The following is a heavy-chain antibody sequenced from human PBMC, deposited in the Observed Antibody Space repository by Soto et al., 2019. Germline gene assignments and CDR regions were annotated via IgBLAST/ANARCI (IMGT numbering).Heavy chain of an antibody. V-gene: IGHV3-9*01. CDR2: ITWNGVNI. J-gene: IGHJ1*01. CDR1: GFTFDEYA. D-gene: IGHD6-25*01. CDR3: AKVAPPSSGHSDYFLH. Sequence: EVQLVESGGGLVQPGRPLKLSCAASGFTFDEYAMHWVRQAPGKGLEWVSSITWNGVNIGYADSVKGRFTISRDNAKNSLYLEMNSLRAEDTALYYCAKVAPPSSGHSDYFLHWGRGTLVTVSS.